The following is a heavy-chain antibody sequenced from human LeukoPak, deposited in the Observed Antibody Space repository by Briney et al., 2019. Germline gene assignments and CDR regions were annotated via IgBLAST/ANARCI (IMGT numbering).Heavy chain of an antibody. CDR1: GFTFTSYV. Sequence: GGSLRLPCAASGFTFTSYVMTWVRQAPEKGLEWVSAVTSGGSTFYADSVKGQFTISRDNSKNTLYLQMNSLRAEDTAVYYCANYLRQLPFDYWGQGTLVTVSS. V-gene: IGHV3-23*01. CDR2: VTSGGST. CDR3: ANYLRQLPFDY. D-gene: IGHD2-2*01. J-gene: IGHJ4*02.